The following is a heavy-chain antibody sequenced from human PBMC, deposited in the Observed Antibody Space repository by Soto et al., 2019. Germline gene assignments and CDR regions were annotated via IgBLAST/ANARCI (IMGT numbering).Heavy chain of an antibody. J-gene: IGHJ6*03. Sequence: PGGSLRLSCAASGFTVDVYAMDGVRQAPGKGLEYVSGISSNGVDTYYANSVQGRFTISRDNAKNTVYLQMGSLRPEDMAVYYCARRARPDFYYMDVWGKGTTVTVFS. D-gene: IGHD6-6*01. V-gene: IGHV3-64*01. CDR1: GFTVDVYA. CDR2: ISSNGVDT. CDR3: ARRARPDFYYMDV.